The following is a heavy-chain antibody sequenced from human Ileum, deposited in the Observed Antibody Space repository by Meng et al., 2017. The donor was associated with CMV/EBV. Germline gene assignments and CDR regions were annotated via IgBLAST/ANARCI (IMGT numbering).Heavy chain of an antibody. J-gene: IGHJ4*02. Sequence: GSVSRCCYYWGLFRQPPGKGLEWIGYIYYSGSTNYNPSLKSRVTISVDTSKNQFSLKLSSVTAADTAVYYCARDRGCSSTSCYYFDYWGQGTLVTVSS. CDR2: IYYSGST. V-gene: IGHV4-61*01. CDR1: GSVSRCCYY. D-gene: IGHD2-2*01. CDR3: ARDRGCSSTSCYYFDY.